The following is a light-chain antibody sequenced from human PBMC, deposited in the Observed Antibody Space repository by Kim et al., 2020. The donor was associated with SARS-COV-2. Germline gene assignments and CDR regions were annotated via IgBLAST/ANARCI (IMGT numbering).Light chain of an antibody. V-gene: IGKV1-33*01. Sequence: DIQMTQSPSSLSASLGDRVTITCQASQDISSYLIWFQQRPGTAPKLLIYDASTLETGVPSRFSGSGSETDFTFTISSLQPEDIGTYYCQQVHDLAWTFGHGTKVDIK. CDR3: QQVHDLAWT. J-gene: IGKJ1*01. CDR2: DAS. CDR1: QDISSY.